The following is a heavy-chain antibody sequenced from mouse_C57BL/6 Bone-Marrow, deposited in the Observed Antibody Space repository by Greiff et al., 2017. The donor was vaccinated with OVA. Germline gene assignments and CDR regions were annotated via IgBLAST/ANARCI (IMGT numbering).Heavy chain of an antibody. CDR2: ISNLAYSI. V-gene: IGHV5-15*01. J-gene: IGHJ1*03. D-gene: IGHD2-3*01. CDR3: ARDGYPLYWYFDV. CDR1: GFTFSDYG. Sequence: EVQGVESGGGLVQPGGSLKLSCAASGFTFSDYGMAWVRQAPRKGPEWVAFISNLAYSIYYADTVTGRFTLSRENAKNTLYLEISSLRSEDTAMYYCARDGYPLYWYFDVWGTGTTVTVSS.